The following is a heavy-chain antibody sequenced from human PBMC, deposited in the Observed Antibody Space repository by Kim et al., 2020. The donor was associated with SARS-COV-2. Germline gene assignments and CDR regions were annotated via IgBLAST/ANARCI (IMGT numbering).Heavy chain of an antibody. Sequence: ASVKVSCKASGYKFTSYDIIWVRQVFGQGLEWMGWINPDTGNTDYAPKFQGRVKMTRNISITTAYLDVSGLTPDDTAVYFCARGNHYGGNLGDNWLDPWGQGTLVTVAS. CDR2: INPDTGNT. V-gene: IGHV1-8*01. CDR3: ARGNHYGGNLGDNWLDP. J-gene: IGHJ5*02. D-gene: IGHD4-17*01. CDR1: GYKFTSYD.